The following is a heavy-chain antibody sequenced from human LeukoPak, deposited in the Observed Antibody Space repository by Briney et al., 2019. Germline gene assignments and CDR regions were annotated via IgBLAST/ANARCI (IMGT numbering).Heavy chain of an antibody. Sequence: ASVKVSCKASGYTFTGYYLHWVRQAPGQGLEWMGRINPNSGDADYTQKFQDWVTMTRDTSTSTAYMELSRLRSGDTAVYYCSRGLINGHDFDYWGQGTVVTVSS. J-gene: IGHJ4*02. V-gene: IGHV1-2*04. D-gene: IGHD2-8*01. CDR3: SRGLINGHDFDY. CDR1: GYTFTGYY. CDR2: INPNSGDA.